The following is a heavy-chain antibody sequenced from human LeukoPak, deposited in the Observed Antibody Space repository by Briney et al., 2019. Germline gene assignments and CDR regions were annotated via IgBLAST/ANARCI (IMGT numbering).Heavy chain of an antibody. D-gene: IGHD3-3*01. Sequence: ASVKVSCKASGYTFTSYGTSWVRQAPGQGLEWMGWISAYNGNTNYAQKLQGRVTMTTDTSTSTAYMELRSLRSDDTAVYYCARDFSYYDFWSGYRHPNWFDPWGQGTLVAVSS. CDR3: ARDFSYYDFWSGYRHPNWFDP. CDR1: GYTFTSYG. J-gene: IGHJ5*02. CDR2: ISAYNGNT. V-gene: IGHV1-18*01.